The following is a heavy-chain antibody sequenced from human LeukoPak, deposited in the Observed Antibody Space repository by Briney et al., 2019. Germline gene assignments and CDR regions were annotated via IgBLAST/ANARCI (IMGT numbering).Heavy chain of an antibody. CDR1: GFPFKSHG. CDR2: ISFDGNT. CDR3: ARVMTTTRRHNAFDL. J-gene: IGHJ3*01. D-gene: IGHD4-11*01. Sequence: GGSLRLSCAASGFPFKSHGIHWVRQAPGKGLEWVAVISFDGNTYYADSVRGRFTISRDNSRNTVYLQMNSLRAEDTAVYFCARVMTTTRRHNAFDLWGQGTMVTVSS. V-gene: IGHV3-30*03.